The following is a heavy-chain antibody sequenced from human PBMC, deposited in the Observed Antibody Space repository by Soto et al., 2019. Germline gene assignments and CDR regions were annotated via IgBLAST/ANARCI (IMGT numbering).Heavy chain of an antibody. CDR3: ARHRNNDFWNDAAADAFDI. V-gene: IGHV5-51*01. J-gene: IGHJ3*02. D-gene: IGHD3-3*01. CDR2: IYPGDSDT. Sequence: GESLKISCKGSGYSFTNYWIGRVRQMPGKGLEWMGIIYPGDSDTRYTPSFQGQVTISADRSISTAYLQWSSLKASDTAIYYCARHRNNDFWNDAAADAFDIWGQGTMVTVSS. CDR1: GYSFTNYW.